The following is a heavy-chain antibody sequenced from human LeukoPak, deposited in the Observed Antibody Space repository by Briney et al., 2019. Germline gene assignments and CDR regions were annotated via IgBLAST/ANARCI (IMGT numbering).Heavy chain of an antibody. V-gene: IGHV4-38-2*01. D-gene: IGHD2-2*01. CDR1: GYSISSGYY. CDR3: ARLGYCSSTSCYSILDYYYYMDV. J-gene: IGHJ6*03. Sequence: SETLSLTCAVSGYSISSGYYWGWIRQPPGKGLEWIGSIYHSGSTYYNPSLKSRVTISVDTSKNQFSLKLSSVTAADMAVYYCARLGYCSSTSCYSILDYYYYMDVWGKGTTVTVSS. CDR2: IYHSGST.